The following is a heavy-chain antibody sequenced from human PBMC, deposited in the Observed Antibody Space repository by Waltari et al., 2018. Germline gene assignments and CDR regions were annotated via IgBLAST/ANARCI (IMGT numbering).Heavy chain of an antibody. J-gene: IGHJ6*02. Sequence: QVQLVQSGAEVKKPGASVKIHCKTSEYTFTSSYIPWVRQAPGQGLEWMGKINPSGGSTIYAQKFQGRVTMTRDTSTSTVYMELSSLRSDDTAVYYCALDTGALWMDVWGQGTTVTVSS. D-gene: IGHD2-21*01. V-gene: IGHV1-46*01. CDR3: ALDTGALWMDV. CDR2: INPSGGST. CDR1: EYTFTSSY.